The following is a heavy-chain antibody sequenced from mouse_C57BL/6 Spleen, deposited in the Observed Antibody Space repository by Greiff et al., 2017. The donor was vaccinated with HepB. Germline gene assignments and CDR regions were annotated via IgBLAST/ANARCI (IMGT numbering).Heavy chain of an antibody. D-gene: IGHD2-3*01. Sequence: EVKLQESGPGLVKPSQSLSLTCSVTGYSITSGYYWNWIRQFPGNKLEWMGYISYDGSNNYNPSLKNRISITRDTSKNQFFLKLNSVTTEDTATYYCAREGSYDGYYGYWGQGTTLTVSS. CDR2: ISYDGSN. CDR3: AREGSYDGYYGY. J-gene: IGHJ2*01. V-gene: IGHV3-6*01. CDR1: GYSITSGYY.